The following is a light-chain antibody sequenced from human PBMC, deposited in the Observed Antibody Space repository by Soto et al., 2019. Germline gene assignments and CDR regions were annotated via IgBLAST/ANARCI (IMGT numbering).Light chain of an antibody. CDR2: RTS. V-gene: IGKV3-20*01. CDR3: QQYDSSPRT. Sequence: EIVLTQSPATLSVSPGDRATLSCRASQNVRSDYFAWYQQKPGQAPRVIIYRTSNRATGIPDRFSGSGSGTDFTLTISRLEPEDFAVYWCQQYDSSPRTFGQGTKVDIK. CDR1: QNVRSDY. J-gene: IGKJ1*01.